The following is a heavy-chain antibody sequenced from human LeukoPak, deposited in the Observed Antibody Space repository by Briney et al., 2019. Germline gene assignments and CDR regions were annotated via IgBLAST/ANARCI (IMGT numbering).Heavy chain of an antibody. CDR1: GGTFSSYA. CDR3: ARVWEEGYYGSGSYVSWFDP. Sequence: SVKVSCKASGGTFSSYAISWVRQAPGQGLEWMGGIIPIFGTVNNAQKFQGRVTITTDESTSTAYMELSSLRSEDTAVYYCARVWEEGYYGSGSYVSWFDPWGQGTLVTVSS. J-gene: IGHJ5*02. CDR2: IIPIFGTV. V-gene: IGHV1-69*05. D-gene: IGHD3-10*01.